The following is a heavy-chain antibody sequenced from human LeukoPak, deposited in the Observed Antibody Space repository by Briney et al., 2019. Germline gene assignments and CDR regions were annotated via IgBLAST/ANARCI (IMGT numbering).Heavy chain of an antibody. V-gene: IGHV4-39*07. CDR3: ARDALPGGDLDY. CDR2: INYSGST. D-gene: IGHD3-16*01. J-gene: IGHJ4*02. Sequence: PSETLSLTCTVSGGSISSSSYYWGWIRQPPGKGLEWIGSINYSGSTYYNPSLKSRVTISVDTSKNQFSLRLNSVTAADTAVYYCARDALPGGDLDYWGQGTLVTVPS. CDR1: GGSISSSSYY.